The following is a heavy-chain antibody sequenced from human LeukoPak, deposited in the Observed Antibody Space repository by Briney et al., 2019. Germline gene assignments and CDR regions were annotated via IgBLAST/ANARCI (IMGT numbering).Heavy chain of an antibody. CDR2: IYYNGAT. Sequence: PSESLSLTCTVSGGSISSYYWSWIRQPPGKGLEWIGYIYYNGATDYNPSLKSRVTISVDTSKNEFSLKLSSVTAADTAVYYCARVALITMVRGVIITNDSMIAFDIWGQGTMVTVSS. V-gene: IGHV4-59*12. J-gene: IGHJ3*02. D-gene: IGHD3-10*01. CDR1: GGSISSYY. CDR3: ARVALITMVRGVIITNDSMIAFDI.